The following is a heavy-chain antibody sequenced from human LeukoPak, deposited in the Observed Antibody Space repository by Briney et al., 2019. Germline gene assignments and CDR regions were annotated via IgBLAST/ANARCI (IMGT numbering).Heavy chain of an antibody. CDR2: TYYSGST. D-gene: IGHD6-13*01. Sequence: PSETPSLTCTVSGGSISSYYWSWIRQPPGKGLEWIGYTYYSGSTNYNPSLKSRVTISVDTSKNQFSLKLSSVTAADTAVYYCARQEYYSSSWGPFDYWGQGTLVTVSS. CDR1: GGSISSYY. V-gene: IGHV4-59*08. J-gene: IGHJ4*02. CDR3: ARQEYYSSSWGPFDY.